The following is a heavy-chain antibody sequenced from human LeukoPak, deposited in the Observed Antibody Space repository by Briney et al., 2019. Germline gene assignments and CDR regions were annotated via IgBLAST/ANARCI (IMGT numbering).Heavy chain of an antibody. Sequence: GGSLRLSCAASGFNFGSHWMTWVRQAPGKGLEWVANIKQDGSEKYYVDSVKGRFTISRDNAKNSLYLQMNSLRVEDTAVYYCAVWFGELLGYFDYWGQGTLVTVSS. CDR2: IKQDGSEK. J-gene: IGHJ4*02. D-gene: IGHD3-10*01. CDR1: GFNFGSHW. CDR3: AVWFGELLGYFDY. V-gene: IGHV3-7*01.